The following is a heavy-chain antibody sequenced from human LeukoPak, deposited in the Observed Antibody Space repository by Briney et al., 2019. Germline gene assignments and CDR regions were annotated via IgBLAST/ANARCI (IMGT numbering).Heavy chain of an antibody. CDR3: ARVLTGYSSGWYYFDY. J-gene: IGHJ4*02. V-gene: IGHV1-69*05. D-gene: IGHD6-19*01. CDR1: GGTFSSYA. CDR2: SILIFGTA. Sequence: ASVKVSCKASGGTFSSYAISWVRHARAQGLEWMGGSILIFGTANYAQKFQGRVTITTDESTSTAYLELSSLRSEDTAVYYCARVLTGYSSGWYYFDYWGQGTLVTVSS.